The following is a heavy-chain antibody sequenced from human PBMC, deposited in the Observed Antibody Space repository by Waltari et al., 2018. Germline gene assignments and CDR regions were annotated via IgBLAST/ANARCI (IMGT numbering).Heavy chain of an antibody. CDR2: SYATGSP. CDR1: GGSISTYY. CDR3: ARLPYNNIYFYYYMDV. V-gene: IGHV4-4*07. Sequence: VQLQESGPGLVKPSETLSLTCTVSGGSISTYYWSWIRQPAGKGLEWIGRSYATGSPNYNPSLKSRVTMSVDTSKNQFSLKLSSVTAADTAVYYCARLPYNNIYFYYYMDVWGKGTTVTVSS. J-gene: IGHJ6*03. D-gene: IGHD3-10*01.